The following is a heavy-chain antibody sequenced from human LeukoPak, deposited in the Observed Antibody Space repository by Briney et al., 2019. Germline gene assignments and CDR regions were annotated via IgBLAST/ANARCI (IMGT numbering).Heavy chain of an antibody. V-gene: IGHV3-23*01. CDR2: ISGTGTNT. D-gene: IGHD1-26*01. CDR1: GFTFNAYV. Sequence: PGGSLRLSCAASGFTFNAYVMSWVRQAPGKGLEWVSSISGTGTNTYYIDSVKGQFTISRDNSKNTLFLQMNTLGAEDTAVYYCAKRTTKYYFDYWGQGTLVTVSS. CDR3: AKRTTKYYFDY. J-gene: IGHJ4*02.